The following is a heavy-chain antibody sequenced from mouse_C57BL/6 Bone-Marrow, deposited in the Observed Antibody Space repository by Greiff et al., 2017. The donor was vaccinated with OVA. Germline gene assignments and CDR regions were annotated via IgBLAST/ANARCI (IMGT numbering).Heavy chain of an antibody. CDR3: ERKNYGYDGWAWFAY. V-gene: IGHV1-69*01. CDR1: GYTFTSYW. CDR2: IDPSDSYT. J-gene: IGHJ3*01. Sequence: VQLQQPGAELVMPGASVKLSCKASGYTFTSYWMHWVKPRPGQGLEWIGEIDPSDSYTNYNQKFKGKSTLTVDNSSSTAYRQLNSLTAEDSEDYYCERKNYGYDGWAWFAYWGQGTLVTVSA. D-gene: IGHD2-2*01.